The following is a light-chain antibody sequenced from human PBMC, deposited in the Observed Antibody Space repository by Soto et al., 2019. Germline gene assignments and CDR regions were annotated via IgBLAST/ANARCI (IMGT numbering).Light chain of an antibody. Sequence: EILMTQSPATLSVSPGERATLSCRASQSITRNLAWYQQSPGQAPRLLIYGASTRATGIPARFSGSGSGTEFTLTINSLQSEDFAVYYCQQYNNWPMWTFGQGSKVDIK. J-gene: IGKJ1*01. CDR2: GAS. CDR3: QQYNNWPMWT. CDR1: QSITRN. V-gene: IGKV3-15*01.